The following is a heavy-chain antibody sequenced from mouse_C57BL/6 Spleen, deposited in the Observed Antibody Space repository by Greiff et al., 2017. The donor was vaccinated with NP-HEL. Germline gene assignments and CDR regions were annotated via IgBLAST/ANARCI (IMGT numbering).Heavy chain of an antibody. CDR3: ARWYDYFFDY. Sequence: EVKLMESGGDLVKPGGSLKLSCAASGFTFSSYGMTWVRQTPDKRLEWVATISSGGSYTYYPESVKGRFTISRDNAENTLYMQLSSLKSEDTAMYYCARWYDYFFDYGDQGTTLTLSS. J-gene: IGHJ2*01. V-gene: IGHV5-6*01. CDR1: GFTFSSYG. CDR2: ISSGGSYT. D-gene: IGHD2-4*01.